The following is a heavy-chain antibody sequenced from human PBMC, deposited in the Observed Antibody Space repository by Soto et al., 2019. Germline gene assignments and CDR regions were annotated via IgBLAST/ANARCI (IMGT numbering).Heavy chain of an antibody. J-gene: IGHJ6*02. CDR1: GYSFTSYW. CDR2: IDPSDSYT. Sequence: LGESLKISCKGSGYSFTSYWISWVRQMPGKGLEWMGRIDPSDSYTNYSPSFQGHVTISADKSISTAYLQWSSLKASDTAMYYCASLGYCTNGVCYDYYYYGMDVWGQGTTVTVSS. V-gene: IGHV5-10-1*01. CDR3: ASLGYCTNGVCYDYYYYGMDV. D-gene: IGHD2-8*01.